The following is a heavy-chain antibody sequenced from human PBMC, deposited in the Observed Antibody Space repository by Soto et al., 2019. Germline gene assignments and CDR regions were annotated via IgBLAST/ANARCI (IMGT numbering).Heavy chain of an antibody. J-gene: IGHJ3*02. CDR2: ISYDGSNK. V-gene: IGHV3-30-3*01. D-gene: IGHD2-21*02. CDR3: ARDLVFGYCGGDCYSSDAFDI. Sequence: QVQLVESGGGVVQPGRSLRLSCAASGFTFSSYAMHWVRQAPGKGLEWVAVISYDGSNKYYADSVKGRFTISRDNSKNTLYLQMNILRAEDTAVYYCARDLVFGYCGGDCYSSDAFDIWGQGTMVTVSS. CDR1: GFTFSSYA.